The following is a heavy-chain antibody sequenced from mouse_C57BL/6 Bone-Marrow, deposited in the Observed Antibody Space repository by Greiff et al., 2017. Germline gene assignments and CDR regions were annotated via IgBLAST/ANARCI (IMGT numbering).Heavy chain of an antibody. Sequence: EVQLQQSGPELVKPGASVKISCKASGYTFTDYYMNWVKQSHGKSLEWIGDINPNNGGTSYNQKFKGKATLTVDKSSSTAYMELRSLTSEDSAVYYCETAQATSYFDYWGQGTTLTVSS. J-gene: IGHJ2*01. CDR1: GYTFTDYY. CDR3: ETAQATSYFDY. V-gene: IGHV1-26*01. D-gene: IGHD3-2*02. CDR2: INPNNGGT.